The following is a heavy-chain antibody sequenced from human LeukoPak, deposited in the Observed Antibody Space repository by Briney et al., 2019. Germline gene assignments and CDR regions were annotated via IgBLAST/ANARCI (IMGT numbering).Heavy chain of an antibody. Sequence: SETLSLTCTVSGGSISSYYWSWIRQPPGKGLEWIGYIYYSGSTNYNPSLKSRVTISVDTSKNQFSLKLSSVTAADTAVYYCARIGHEDYYFDYWGQGPLVTVSS. CDR1: GGSISSYY. CDR3: ARIGHEDYYFDY. CDR2: IYYSGST. J-gene: IGHJ4*02. V-gene: IGHV4-59*01.